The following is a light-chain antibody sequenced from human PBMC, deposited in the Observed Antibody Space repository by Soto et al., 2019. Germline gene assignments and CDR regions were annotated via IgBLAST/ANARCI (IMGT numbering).Light chain of an antibody. J-gene: IGKJ1*01. CDR3: QQHNSYPRT. CDR2: TAS. CDR1: QSISTW. V-gene: IGKV1-5*03. Sequence: DIQMTQSPSTLSASVGDSVTITCRASQSISTWLAWYQQKPGKAPKLLIYTASNLERGVPSRFSGSGSGTEFTLTISCLKPDDFATYYCQQHNSYPRTFGQGTKGEIK.